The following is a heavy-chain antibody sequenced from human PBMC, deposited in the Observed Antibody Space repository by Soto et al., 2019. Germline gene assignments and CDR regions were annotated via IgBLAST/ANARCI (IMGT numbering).Heavy chain of an antibody. V-gene: IGHV4-59*08. CDR2: IYYSGST. D-gene: IGHD6-13*01. CDR1: GDSISNYY. Sequence: QMQLQESGPGVVKPSETLSLTCTVSGDSISNYYWSWIRQSPGKGLEWIGYIYYSGSTNYNPSLKSRVTISVDTSKNQFSLKLRSVTTADTAVYYCASCTSWQGRWFDPWGQGTLVTVSS. J-gene: IGHJ5*02. CDR3: ASCTSWQGRWFDP.